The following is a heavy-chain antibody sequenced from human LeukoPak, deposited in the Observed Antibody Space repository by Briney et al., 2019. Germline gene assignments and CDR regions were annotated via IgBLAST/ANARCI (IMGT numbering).Heavy chain of an antibody. CDR1: GYTFSSYD. CDR2: ISAYNGNT. CDR3: ARDMATVPTTDY. Sequence: ASVKVSCKASGYTFSSYDISWVRQAPGQGLEWMGWISAYNGNTNYAQKFQGRVTLTRDTSISTAYMELSRLRSDDTAIYYCARDMATVPTTDYWGQGTLVTVSS. J-gene: IGHJ4*02. V-gene: IGHV1-18*01. D-gene: IGHD1-1*01.